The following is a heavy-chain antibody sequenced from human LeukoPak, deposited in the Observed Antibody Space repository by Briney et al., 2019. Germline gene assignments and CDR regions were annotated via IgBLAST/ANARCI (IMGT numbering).Heavy chain of an antibody. V-gene: IGHV4-34*01. CDR3: ARHDVDTAILY. D-gene: IGHD5-18*01. Sequence: PSETLSLTCAVYGGSFSGYYWSWIRQPPGKGLEWIGEINHSGSTNYNPSLKSRVTISVDTSKNQFSLKLSSVTAADTAVYYCARHDVDTAILYWGQGTLVTVSS. J-gene: IGHJ4*02. CDR1: GGSFSGYY. CDR2: INHSGST.